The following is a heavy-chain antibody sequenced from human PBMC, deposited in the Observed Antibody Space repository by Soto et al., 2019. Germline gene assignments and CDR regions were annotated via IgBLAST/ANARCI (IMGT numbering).Heavy chain of an antibody. V-gene: IGHV4-59*01. CDR2: IYYSGST. D-gene: IGHD5-12*01. Sequence: SXSLTFPVSGCSIRSYYWSWIRQPPGKGLEWIGYIYYSGSTNYNPSLKSRVTISVDTSKDQFSLKLSSVTAADTAVYYCARGDIVATMPYLEYWGQGTLVTVSS. J-gene: IGHJ4*02. CDR3: ARGDIVATMPYLEY. CDR1: GCSIRSYY.